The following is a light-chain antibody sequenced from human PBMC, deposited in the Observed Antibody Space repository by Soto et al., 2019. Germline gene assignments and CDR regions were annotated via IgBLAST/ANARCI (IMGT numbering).Light chain of an antibody. CDR2: GAS. Sequence: EIVMTQSPATLSVSPGERATLSCRASQSVSSNLAWYQQKPGQAPRLLIYGASTRATGIPARFSGSGSGTEFTLTISSLQSEDFALYYCQQYNNWPPGTFGGGTKVEIK. CDR1: QSVSSN. J-gene: IGKJ4*01. V-gene: IGKV3-15*01. CDR3: QQYNNWPPGT.